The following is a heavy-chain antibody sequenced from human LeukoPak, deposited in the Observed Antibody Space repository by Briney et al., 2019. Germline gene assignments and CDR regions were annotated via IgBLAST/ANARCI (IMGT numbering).Heavy chain of an antibody. CDR1: GFTFSSCA. CDR2: ISYDGSNK. D-gene: IGHD6-6*01. V-gene: IGHV3-30-3*01. CDR3: ARVRSSSSVHYYYYYYGMDV. Sequence: GRSLRLSCAASGFTFSSCAMHWVRQAPGKGLEWVAVISYDGSNKYYADSVKGRFTISRDNSKNTLYLQMNSLRAEDTAVYYCARVRSSSSVHYYYYYYGMDVWGQGTTVTVSS. J-gene: IGHJ6*02.